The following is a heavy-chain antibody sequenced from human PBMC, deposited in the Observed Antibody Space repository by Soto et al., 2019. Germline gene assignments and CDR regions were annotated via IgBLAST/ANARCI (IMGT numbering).Heavy chain of an antibody. CDR1: GYTFTRLD. J-gene: IGHJ4*02. CDR2: MNPNSGST. Sequence: ASVKVSCKASGYTFTRLDINWVRQATGQGLEWMGWMNPNSGSTGSAQKFQGRVAMTRDTSINTAYMELSSLRSDDTAVYYCARGRGYSDGIDYWGQGTLVTVSS. D-gene: IGHD2-15*01. V-gene: IGHV1-8*01. CDR3: ARGRGYSDGIDY.